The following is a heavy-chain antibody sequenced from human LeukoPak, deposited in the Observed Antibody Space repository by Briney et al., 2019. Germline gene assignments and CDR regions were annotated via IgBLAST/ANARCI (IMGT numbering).Heavy chain of an antibody. CDR1: GGSISGYY. V-gene: IGHV4-4*07. Sequence: SETLSLTCTVSGGSISGYYWSWIRQPAGQGLEWIGRIYTNGDTRYSPSLKSRVTMSVDTSKNQFSLKLSSVTAADTAVYYCARVRNTYYFDYWGQGTLVTVSS. D-gene: IGHD2/OR15-2a*01. J-gene: IGHJ4*02. CDR2: IYTNGDT. CDR3: ARVRNTYYFDY.